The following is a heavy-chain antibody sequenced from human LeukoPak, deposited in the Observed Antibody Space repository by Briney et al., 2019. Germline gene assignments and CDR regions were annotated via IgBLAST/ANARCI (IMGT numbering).Heavy chain of an antibody. Sequence: GGSLRLSCAASGFTFTSDWMTWVRQAPGKGLEWVASIKQDESEKYYVDSVRGRFAISRDNAKNSLYLQMNSLRAEDTAVYYCTRVTLRSFDIWGQGTMVTVSS. CDR2: IKQDESEK. V-gene: IGHV3-7*04. CDR1: GFTFTSDW. CDR3: TRVTLRSFDI. D-gene: IGHD4-23*01. J-gene: IGHJ3*02.